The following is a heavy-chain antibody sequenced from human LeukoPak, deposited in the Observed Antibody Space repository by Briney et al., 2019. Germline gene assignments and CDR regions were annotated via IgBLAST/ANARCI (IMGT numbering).Heavy chain of an antibody. V-gene: IGHV4-34*01. J-gene: IGHJ6*02. CDR2: IYDSGST. CDR1: GGSFSGYY. D-gene: IGHD4-11*01. Sequence: SETLSLTCAVYGGSFSGYYWSWIRQPPGKGLEWIGSIYDSGSTYYNPSLKSRVTISVDTSKNQFSLKLSSVTAADTAVYYCARLTTSTLYGMDVWGQGTTVTVSS. CDR3: ARLTTSTLYGMDV.